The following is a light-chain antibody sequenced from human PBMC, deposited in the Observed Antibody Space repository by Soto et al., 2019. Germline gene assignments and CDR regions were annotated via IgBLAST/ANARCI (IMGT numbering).Light chain of an antibody. J-gene: IGLJ1*01. CDR1: SSDVGGYNY. V-gene: IGLV2-14*01. CDR3: SSYTSNTIYV. Sequence: QSVLTQPASVSGSPGQSITIAYTGTSSDVGGYNYVSWYQQHPGKAPKLMIYEVSNRPSGVSNRFSGSKSGNTASLTISGLQAEDEADYYCSSYTSNTIYVFGTGTKLTVL. CDR2: EVS.